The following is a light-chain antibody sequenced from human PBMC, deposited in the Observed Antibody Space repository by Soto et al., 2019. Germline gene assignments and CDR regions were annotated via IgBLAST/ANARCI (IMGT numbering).Light chain of an antibody. CDR1: SSDVGTYNY. Sequence: QSALPQPASVSGSPGQSITISCTGTSSDVGTYNYVSWYQQHPGKAPQLMIYDVSNRPSGVSNRFSGSKSGNTASMTISGLQAEDEADYYCSSYTSRSTLYVFGTGTKLTVL. CDR2: DVS. V-gene: IGLV2-14*01. J-gene: IGLJ1*01. CDR3: SSYTSRSTLYV.